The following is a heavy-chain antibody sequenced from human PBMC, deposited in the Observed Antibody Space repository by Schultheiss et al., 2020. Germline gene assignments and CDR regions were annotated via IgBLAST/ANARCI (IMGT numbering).Heavy chain of an antibody. V-gene: IGHV4-59*08. J-gene: IGHJ5*01. CDR1: GGSISSYY. CDR2: IYYSGST. Sequence: SQTLSLTCSVSGGSISSYYWSWIRQPPGKGLEWIGSIYYSGSTNYNPSLKSRVTISVDTSKNQFSLKLSSVTAADTAVYYCARVKSGGPFDSWGQGALVTGSS. D-gene: IGHD3-10*01. CDR3: ARVKSGGPFDS.